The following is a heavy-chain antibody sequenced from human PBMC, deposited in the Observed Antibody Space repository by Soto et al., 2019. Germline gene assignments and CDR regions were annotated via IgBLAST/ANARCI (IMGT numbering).Heavy chain of an antibody. CDR2: INAGNGNT. CDR1: GYTFTSYA. V-gene: IGHV1-3*05. J-gene: IGHJ2*01. Sequence: QVQLVQSGAEEKKPGSSVKVSCKASGYTFTSYAMHWVRQAPGQRLEWMGWINAGNGNTKYSQKFQGRVTITRDTSASTAYMELSSLRSEDTAVYYCARAPSWWYFDLWGRGTLVTVSS. CDR3: ARAPSWWYFDL.